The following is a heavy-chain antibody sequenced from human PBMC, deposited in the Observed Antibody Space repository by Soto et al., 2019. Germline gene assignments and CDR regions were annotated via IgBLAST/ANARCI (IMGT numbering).Heavy chain of an antibody. CDR2: INHSGST. D-gene: IGHD5-18*01. Sequence: LSLTCAVYGGSFSGYYWSWIRQPPGKGLEWIGEINHSGSTNYNPSLKSRVTISVDTSKNQFSLKLSSVTAADTAVYYCARGRFTAVAFDIWGQGTMVTVSS. CDR3: ARGRFTAVAFDI. J-gene: IGHJ3*02. CDR1: GGSFSGYY. V-gene: IGHV4-34*01.